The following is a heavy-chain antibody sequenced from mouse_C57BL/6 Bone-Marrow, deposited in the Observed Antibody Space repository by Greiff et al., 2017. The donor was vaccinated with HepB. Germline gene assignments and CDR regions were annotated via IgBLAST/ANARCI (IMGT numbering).Heavy chain of an antibody. CDR1: GYAFTNYL. V-gene: IGHV1-54*01. Sequence: QVQLQQSGAELVRPGTSVKVSCKASGYAFTNYLIEWVKQRPGQGLEWIGVINPGSGGTNYNEKFKGKATLTADKSSSTGYMQLSSLTSEDSAVYFCARWDEGFAYWGQVTLVTVSA. CDR3: ARWDEGFAY. D-gene: IGHD4-1*01. CDR2: INPGSGGT. J-gene: IGHJ3*01.